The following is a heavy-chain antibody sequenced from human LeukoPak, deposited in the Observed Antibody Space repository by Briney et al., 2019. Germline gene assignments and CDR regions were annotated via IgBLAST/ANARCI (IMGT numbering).Heavy chain of an antibody. V-gene: IGHV4-39*01. CDR1: GGSISSSSYY. CDR2: IYYSGST. D-gene: IGHD3-10*01. J-gene: IGHJ4*02. CDR3: ARSLWFGDLFDY. Sequence: SETLSLTCTVSGGSISSSSYYWGWLRQPPGKGLEWIGSIYYSGSTYYNPSLKSRVTISVDTSKNQFSLKLSSVTAADTAVYYCARSLWFGDLFDYWGQGTLVTVSS.